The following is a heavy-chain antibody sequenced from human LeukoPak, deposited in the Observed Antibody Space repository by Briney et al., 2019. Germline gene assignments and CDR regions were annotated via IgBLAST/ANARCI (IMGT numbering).Heavy chain of an antibody. J-gene: IGHJ4*02. V-gene: IGHV3-23*01. D-gene: IGHD3-10*01. CDR2: ISGSGYTT. CDR1: GFTFNDKA. CDR3: ARDMSADSYGGPDY. Sequence: GGSLRLSSTVSGFTFNDKAMNGVRQAPGRGLEWVSSISGSGYTTHYADSVQGRFTISRENSNNTLYLQMNSLRVEDTAVYYCARDMSADSYGGPDYWGQGTLVTVSS.